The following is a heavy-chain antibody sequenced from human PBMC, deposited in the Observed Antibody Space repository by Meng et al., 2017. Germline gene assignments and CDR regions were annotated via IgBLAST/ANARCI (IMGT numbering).Heavy chain of an antibody. V-gene: IGHV3-30*04. CDR2: ISYDGSNK. CDR3: ARDDCSSTSCYPGLVGY. CDR1: GFTFSSYA. Sequence: GESLKISCAASGFTFSSYAMHWVRQAPGKGLEWVAVISYDGSNKYYADSVKGRFTISRDNSKNTLYLQMNSLRAEDTAVYYCARDDCSSTSCYPGLVGYWGQGTLVTVSS. D-gene: IGHD2-2*01. J-gene: IGHJ4*02.